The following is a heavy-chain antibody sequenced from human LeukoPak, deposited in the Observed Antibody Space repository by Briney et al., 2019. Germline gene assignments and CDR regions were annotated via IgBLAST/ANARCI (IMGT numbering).Heavy chain of an antibody. V-gene: IGHV4-61*01. CDR1: TGSISSSSYY. CDR2: IYYSGST. J-gene: IGHJ5*02. CDR3: ASTPKQWLPPPRWFDP. D-gene: IGHD6-19*01. Sequence: SETLSLTCTVSTGSISSSSYYWSWIRQPPGKGLEWIGYIYYSGSTNYNPSLKSRVTISVDTSKNQFSLKLSSVTAADTAVYYCASTPKQWLPPPRWFDPWGQGTLVTVSS.